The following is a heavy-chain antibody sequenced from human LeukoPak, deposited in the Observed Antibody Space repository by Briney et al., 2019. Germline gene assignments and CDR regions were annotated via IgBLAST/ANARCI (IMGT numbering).Heavy chain of an antibody. V-gene: IGHV3-7*01. CDR3: ARDKGLLWFGELTGDAFDI. D-gene: IGHD3-10*01. CDR2: IKQDGSEK. Sequence: PGGSLRLSCAASGFTFSSYWMSWVRQAPGKGLEWVANIKQDGSEKYYVDSVKGRFTISRDNAKNSLYLQMNSLRAEDTAVYYCARDKGLLWFGELTGDAFDIWGQGTMVTVSS. J-gene: IGHJ3*02. CDR1: GFTFSSYW.